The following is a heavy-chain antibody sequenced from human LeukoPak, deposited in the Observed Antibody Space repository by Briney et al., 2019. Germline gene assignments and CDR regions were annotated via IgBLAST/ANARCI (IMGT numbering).Heavy chain of an antibody. CDR1: GFTFSSYA. V-gene: IGHV3-23*01. CDR2: ISGSGIST. CDR3: VRDEDLYSPTWYVFDF. Sequence: GGSLRLSCAASGFTFSSYAMSWVRQAPGKGLEWVSAISGSGISTYYADSVKGRLTISRDNSKNTLFLQMNSLGAADTAIYYCVRDEDLYSPTWYVFDFWGQGTLVTVSS. D-gene: IGHD2/OR15-2a*01. J-gene: IGHJ4*02.